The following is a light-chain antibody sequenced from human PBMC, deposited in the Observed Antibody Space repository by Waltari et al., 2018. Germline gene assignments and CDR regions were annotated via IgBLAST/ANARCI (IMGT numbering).Light chain of an antibody. J-gene: IGLJ2*01. CDR1: SSDVGAYNY. CDR3: SSYAGSTAV. Sequence: QSALTQPPSASGSPGQSVAISCTGTSSDVGAYNYVSWYQQHPGKAPKLMIYEVSKRPSGVPGRVSGSKSGNTASLTVSGLQAEDEADYYCSSYAGSTAVFGGGTKLSVL. CDR2: EVS. V-gene: IGLV2-8*01.